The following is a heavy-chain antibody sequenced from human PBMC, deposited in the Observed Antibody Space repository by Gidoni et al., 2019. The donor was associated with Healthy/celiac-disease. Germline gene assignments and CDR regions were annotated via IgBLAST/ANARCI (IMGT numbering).Heavy chain of an antibody. J-gene: IGHJ4*02. CDR3: AKENGAGFGELSPFDY. CDR1: GFPFSSYA. CDR2: ISGSGGST. Sequence: EVQLLDSGGGLVQPGGSLRLSCAASGFPFSSYAMSWVRHAPGKGLEWVSAISGSGGSTYYEDHVKGRFTISRDNSKNTLYLQMNSMRAEDTAVYYCAKENGAGFGELSPFDYWGQGTLVTVSS. D-gene: IGHD3-10*01. V-gene: IGHV3-23*01.